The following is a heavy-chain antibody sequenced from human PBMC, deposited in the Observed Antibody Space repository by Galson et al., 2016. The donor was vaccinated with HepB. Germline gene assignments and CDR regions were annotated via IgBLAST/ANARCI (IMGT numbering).Heavy chain of an antibody. V-gene: IGHV3-23*01. D-gene: IGHD2-21*02. CDR2: FSGSGAST. CDR1: GFTFSNYD. CDR3: AKVDCGGDCKRFDY. Sequence: SLRLSCAASGFTFSNYDMSWVRQAPGRGLEWVSGFSGSGASTTYADSVKGRFTISRDNSKNALHLQMNSPRAEDTALYYCAKVDCGGDCKRFDYWGQGTLVTVSS. J-gene: IGHJ4*02.